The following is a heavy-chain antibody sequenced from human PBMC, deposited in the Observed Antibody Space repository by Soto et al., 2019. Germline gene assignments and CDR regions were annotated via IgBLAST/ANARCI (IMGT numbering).Heavy chain of an antibody. V-gene: IGHV4-31*03. J-gene: IGHJ4*02. D-gene: IGHD5-12*01. CDR2: IYYSGST. CDR3: ARGVATVVTSYFDY. Sequence: TSETLSLSCTVSGGSISSGGYYWSWIRQHPGKGLEWIGYIYYSGSTYYNPSLKSRVTISVDTSKNQFSLKLSSVTAADTAVYYCARGVATVVTSYFDYWGQGTLVTVSS. CDR1: GGSISSGGYY.